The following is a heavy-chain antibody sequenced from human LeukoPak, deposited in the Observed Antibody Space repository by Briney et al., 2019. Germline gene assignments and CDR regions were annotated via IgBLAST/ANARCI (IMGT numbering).Heavy chain of an antibody. Sequence: SETLSLTCTVSGGSMSSYRWSWIRQPPGKGLEWIAYIYYSGTTNYNPSLKSRVTTSVDTSKNQFSLKLGSVTAADTAVYYCARGNLETAAVDYWGQGTLVTVSS. CDR3: ARGNLETAAVDY. CDR1: GGSMSSYR. CDR2: IYYSGTT. D-gene: IGHD5-24*01. J-gene: IGHJ4*02. V-gene: IGHV4-59*01.